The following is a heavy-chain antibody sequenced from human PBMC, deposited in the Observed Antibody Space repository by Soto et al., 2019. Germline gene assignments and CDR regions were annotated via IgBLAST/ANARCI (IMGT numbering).Heavy chain of an antibody. CDR2: IYTGGNT. CDR1: GRSMISYY. J-gene: IGHJ4*02. D-gene: IGHD3-3*02. V-gene: IGHV4-4*07. CDR3: AREGDDRHFFFDS. Sequence: SETLSLTCNVSGRSMISYYWSWIRQPAGKGLEWIGRIYTGGNTNYNPSLKSRVTMSVDTSKSQFSLGLTSVTAADTAVYYCAREGDDRHFFFDSWGQGTLVTVSS.